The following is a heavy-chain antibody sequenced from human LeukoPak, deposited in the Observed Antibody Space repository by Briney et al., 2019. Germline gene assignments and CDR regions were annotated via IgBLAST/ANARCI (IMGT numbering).Heavy chain of an antibody. D-gene: IGHD4-17*01. Sequence: GGSLRLSCAASGFTFSSYAMSWVRQAPGKGLEWVSIIYSGGNTYYADSVKGRFTISRDNSKNTLYLQMNSLRPEDTAVYYCARVAYGDYFHFYYYMDVWGTGTTVTVSS. J-gene: IGHJ6*03. CDR2: IYSGGNT. CDR3: ARVAYGDYFHFYYYMDV. V-gene: IGHV3-66*02. CDR1: GFTFSSYA.